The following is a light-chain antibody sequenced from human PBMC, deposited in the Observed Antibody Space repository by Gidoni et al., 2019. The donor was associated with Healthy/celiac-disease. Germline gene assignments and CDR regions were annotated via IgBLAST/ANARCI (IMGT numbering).Light chain of an antibody. CDR1: QSISSW. J-gene: IGKJ1*01. V-gene: IGKV1-5*03. CDR3: QQYNSYPWT. Sequence: DIQMTQSPSTLSASVGDRVTSTCRASQSISSWLAWYQQKPGKAPKLLIYKASSLESGVPSRFSGSGSGTEFTLTISSLQPDVFATYYCQQYNSYPWTFXQXTKVEIK. CDR2: KAS.